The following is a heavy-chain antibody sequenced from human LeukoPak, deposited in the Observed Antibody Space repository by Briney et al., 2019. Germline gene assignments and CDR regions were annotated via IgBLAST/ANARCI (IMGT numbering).Heavy chain of an antibody. CDR3: ARAQYCSGAKYYFDY. V-gene: IGHV1-46*01. J-gene: IGHJ4*02. D-gene: IGHD2-15*01. CDR1: GYTFTSYY. CDR2: INPSGGST. Sequence: GASVKVSCKASGYTFTSYYMHWVRQAPGQGLEWMGIINPSGGSTNYAQKFRGRVTMTRDTSTSTVYMELSRLSSEDTAVFFCARAQYCSGAKYYFDYWGQGTLVTVSS.